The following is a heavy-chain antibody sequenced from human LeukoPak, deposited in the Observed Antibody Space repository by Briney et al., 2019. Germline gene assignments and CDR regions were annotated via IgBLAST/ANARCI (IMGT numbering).Heavy chain of an antibody. CDR2: ISYDGSNK. CDR3: ARDGTWIQLWYFDY. V-gene: IGHV3-30-3*01. D-gene: IGHD5-18*01. Sequence: GGSLRLSCAASGFTFSSYAMHWVRQAPGKGLEWVAVISYDGSNKYYADSVKGRFTISRDNSKSTLYLQVNSLRAEDTAVYYCARDGTWIQLWYFDYWGQGTLVTVSS. J-gene: IGHJ4*02. CDR1: GFTFSSYA.